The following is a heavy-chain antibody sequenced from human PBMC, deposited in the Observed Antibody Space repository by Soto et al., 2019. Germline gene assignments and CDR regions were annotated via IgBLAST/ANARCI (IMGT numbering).Heavy chain of an antibody. CDR2: IYYSGST. Sequence: QLRVQESGPGLVKPSETLSLTCTVSGGSISSSSYYWGWIRQPPGKGLEWIGNIYYSGSTYYNPSLKSRVTISVDTSKNQFSLKLSSVTAADTAVYYCMLGSGWKDFDYWGQGTLVTVSS. J-gene: IGHJ4*02. CDR3: MLGSGWKDFDY. CDR1: GGSISSSSYY. V-gene: IGHV4-39*01. D-gene: IGHD3-22*01.